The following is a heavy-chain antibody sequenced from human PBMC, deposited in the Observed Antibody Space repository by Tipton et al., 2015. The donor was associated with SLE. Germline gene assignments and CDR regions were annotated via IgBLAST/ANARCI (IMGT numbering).Heavy chain of an antibody. D-gene: IGHD4/OR15-4a*01. V-gene: IGHV3-30*04. J-gene: IGHJ6*02. CDR3: APVLTGYYGMDV. Sequence: QLVQSGGGVVQPGRSLRLSCAASGFTFSTYAMHWVRQAPGKGLEWVAVISYDGSNKYYADSVKGRFTISRDNSKNTLYLQMNSLRAEDTAVYYCAPVLTGYYGMDVWGQGTTVTVSS. CDR1: GFTFSTYA. CDR2: ISYDGSNK.